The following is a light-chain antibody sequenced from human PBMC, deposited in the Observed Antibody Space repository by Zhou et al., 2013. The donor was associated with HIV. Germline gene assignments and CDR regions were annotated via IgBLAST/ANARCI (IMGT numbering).Light chain of an antibody. CDR2: KAS. Sequence: DIQMTQSPSTLSASVGDRVTITCRASQSISSWLAWYQQKPGKAPKLLIYKASSLESGVPSSFSGSGSGTDFTLTISCLQSEDFATYYCQQYYSYPVTFGQGTRLEIK. CDR1: QSISSW. J-gene: IGKJ5*01. CDR3: QQYYSYPVT. V-gene: IGKV1-5*03.